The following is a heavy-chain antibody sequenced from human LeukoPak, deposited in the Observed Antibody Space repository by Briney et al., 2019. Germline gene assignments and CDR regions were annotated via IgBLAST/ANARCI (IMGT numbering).Heavy chain of an antibody. CDR3: ARDPYYYGSGSYYKNYFDY. Sequence: GGSLRLSCAASGFTFSSYAMHWVRQAPGKGLEWVAVISYDGNNKYYADSVKGRFTISRDNSRNTLYLQMNSLRAEDTAVYYCARDPYYYGSGSYYKNYFDYWGQGTLVTVSS. V-gene: IGHV3-30-3*01. D-gene: IGHD3-10*01. CDR1: GFTFSSYA. CDR2: ISYDGNNK. J-gene: IGHJ4*02.